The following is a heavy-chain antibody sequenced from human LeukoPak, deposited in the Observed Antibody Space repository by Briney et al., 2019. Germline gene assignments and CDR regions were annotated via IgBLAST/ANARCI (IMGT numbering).Heavy chain of an antibody. CDR2: IYYSGST. CDR3: ARTYYDILTGYYDDY. D-gene: IGHD3-9*01. Sequence: PSETLSLSCTVSGASISSNYWSWIRQPPGKGLEWIGYIYYSGSTNYNPSLKSRVTISVDTSKNQFSLKLSSVTAADTAVYYCARTYYDILTGYYDDYWGQGTLVTVSS. CDR1: GASISSNY. V-gene: IGHV4-59*01. J-gene: IGHJ4*02.